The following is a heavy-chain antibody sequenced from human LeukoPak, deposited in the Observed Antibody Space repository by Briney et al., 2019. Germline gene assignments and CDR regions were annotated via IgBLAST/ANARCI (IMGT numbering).Heavy chain of an antibody. CDR1: GFTFSDYY. J-gene: IGHJ5*02. Sequence: GGSLRLSCAASGFTFSDYYMSWIRQAPGKGLEWVSYISSSGSTIYYADSVKGRFTISRDNAKNSLYLQMNILRAEDTAVYYCARGYSSSWYFNWFDPWGQGTLVTVSS. CDR3: ARGYSSSWYFNWFDP. D-gene: IGHD6-13*01. V-gene: IGHV3-11*01. CDR2: ISSSGSTI.